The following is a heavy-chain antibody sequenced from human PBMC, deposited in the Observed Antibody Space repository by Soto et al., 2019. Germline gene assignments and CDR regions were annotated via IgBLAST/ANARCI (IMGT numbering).Heavy chain of an antibody. CDR2: IYYSGST. CDR1: GGSISSYY. D-gene: IGHD2-21*01. V-gene: IGHV4-59*01. Sequence: QVQLQESGPGLVKPSETLSLTCTVSGGSISSYYWSWIRQPPGKGLEWIGYIYYSGSTNYNPSLESRVTISVDTSKNQFSLKLSSVTAAATAVYYCARAGMIGTNLDYWGQGTLVTVSS. J-gene: IGHJ4*02. CDR3: ARAGMIGTNLDY.